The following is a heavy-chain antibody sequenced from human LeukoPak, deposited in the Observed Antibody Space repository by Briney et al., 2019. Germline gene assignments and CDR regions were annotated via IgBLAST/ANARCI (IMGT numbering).Heavy chain of an antibody. CDR1: GYTFTSYD. D-gene: IGHD6-13*01. CDR3: ARGYSNSWYGKSSEPDY. V-gene: IGHV1-8*01. CDR2: MNPNSGNT. Sequence: ASVKVSCKASGYTFTSYDINWVRQATGQGLEWMGWMNPNSGNTGYAQKFQGRVTMTRNTSISTAYMELSSLRSEDTAVYYCARGYSNSWYGKSSEPDYWGQGTLVTVSS. J-gene: IGHJ4*02.